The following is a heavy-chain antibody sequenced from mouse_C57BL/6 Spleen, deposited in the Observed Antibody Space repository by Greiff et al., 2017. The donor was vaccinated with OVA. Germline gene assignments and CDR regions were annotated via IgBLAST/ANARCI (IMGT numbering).Heavy chain of an antibody. Sequence: EVQLMESGGGLVQPGGSLSLSCAASGFTFTDYYMSWVRQPPGKALEWLGFIRNKANGYTTEYSASVKGRFTISRDNSQSILYLQMNALRAEDSATYYCARGPENFDYWGQGTTLTVSS. CDR1: GFTFTDYY. J-gene: IGHJ2*01. V-gene: IGHV7-3*01. CDR2: IRNKANGYTT. CDR3: ARGPENFDY.